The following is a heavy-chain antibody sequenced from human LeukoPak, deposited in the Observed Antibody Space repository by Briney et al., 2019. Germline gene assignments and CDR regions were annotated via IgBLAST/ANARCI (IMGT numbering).Heavy chain of an antibody. J-gene: IGHJ5*02. CDR1: GHTFTGYY. CDR3: AREGRLGYYYDSSGSYWFDP. Sequence: EASVKVSYKASGHTFTGYYMHWVRQAPGQGLEWMGRINPNSGGTNYAQKFQGRVTMTRDTSISTAYMELSRLRSDDTAVYYCAREGRLGYYYDSSGSYWFDPWGQGTLVTVSS. D-gene: IGHD3-22*01. CDR2: INPNSGGT. V-gene: IGHV1-2*06.